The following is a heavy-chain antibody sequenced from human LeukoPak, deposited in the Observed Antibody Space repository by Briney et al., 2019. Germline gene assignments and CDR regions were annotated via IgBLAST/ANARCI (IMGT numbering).Heavy chain of an antibody. CDR3: ARDRYTSGWTGGFFDY. CDR1: GFNFSNYA. Sequence: GGSLRLSCAASGFNFSNYAMHWVRQAPGKGLEYVSTISSNGGTTYYANSVKGRFTISKDNSKNTLYLQMGSLRPEDMAVYYCARDRYTSGWTGGFFDYWGQGALVTVSS. D-gene: IGHD6-19*01. V-gene: IGHV3-64*01. CDR2: ISSNGGTT. J-gene: IGHJ4*02.